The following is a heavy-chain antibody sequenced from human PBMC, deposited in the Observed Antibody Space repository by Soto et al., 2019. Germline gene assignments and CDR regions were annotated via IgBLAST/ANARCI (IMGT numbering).Heavy chain of an antibody. Sequence: EVQLVESGGGLKQPGGSLRLSCAASGFTFRSYSMNWVRQAPGKGLEWVSYISSSNRTITYADSVKGRFIISRDNAKNSLDLQMHSLRDEDTAVYYCAREGWPLLQTGMDVWGQGTTVTVSS. CDR2: ISSSNRTI. J-gene: IGHJ6*02. D-gene: IGHD2-15*01. CDR1: GFTFRSYS. V-gene: IGHV3-48*02. CDR3: AREGWPLLQTGMDV.